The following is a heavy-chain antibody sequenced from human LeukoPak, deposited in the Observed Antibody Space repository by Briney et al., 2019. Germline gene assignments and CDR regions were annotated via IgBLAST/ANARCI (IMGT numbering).Heavy chain of an antibody. CDR3: ARDGSGSLGLSFSY. CDR2: ISYDGSNK. CDR1: GFTFSSYG. Sequence: GGSLRLSCAASGFTFSSYGMHWVRQAPGKGLEWVAVISYDGSNKYYADSVKGRFTISRDNSKNTLYLQMNSLRAEDTAVYYCARDGSGSLGLSFSYWGQGTLVTVSS. V-gene: IGHV3-30*03. J-gene: IGHJ4*02. D-gene: IGHD3-10*01.